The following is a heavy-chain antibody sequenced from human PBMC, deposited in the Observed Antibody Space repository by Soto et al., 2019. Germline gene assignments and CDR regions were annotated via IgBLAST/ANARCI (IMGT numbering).Heavy chain of an antibody. V-gene: IGHV3-23*01. D-gene: IGHD3-3*01. CDR3: AKGPPVLRFLEWSPYYYYGMDV. J-gene: IGHJ6*02. CDR2: ISGSGGST. Sequence: GGSLRLSCAASGFTFSSYAMSWVRQAPGKGLEWVSAISGSGGSTYYADSVKGRFTISRDNSKNTLYLQMNSLRAEDTAVYYCAKGPPVLRFLEWSPYYYYGMDVRSQGTTVTVS. CDR1: GFTFSSYA.